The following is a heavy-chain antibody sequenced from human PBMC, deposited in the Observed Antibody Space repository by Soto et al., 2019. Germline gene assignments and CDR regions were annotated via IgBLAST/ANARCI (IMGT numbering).Heavy chain of an antibody. CDR1: ELPFTDYS. Sequence: QAQLVESGGGVVQPGRSLRLSCAASELPFTDYSMHWVRQTADKGLEWVAFISHDGRNTFYSDSVKGRFTISRDDSRSMLFQQMSGVTVEDTAIYYCAVDGVPTSSFRYYYFRFWGRGTLVTVSS. CDR2: ISHDGRNT. D-gene: IGHD3-9*01. CDR3: AVDGVPTSSFRYYYFRF. J-gene: IGHJ4*02. V-gene: IGHV3-30*04.